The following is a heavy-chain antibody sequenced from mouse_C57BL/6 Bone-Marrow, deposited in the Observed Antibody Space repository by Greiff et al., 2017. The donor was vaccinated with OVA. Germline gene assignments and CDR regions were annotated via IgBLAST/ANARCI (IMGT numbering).Heavy chain of an antibody. D-gene: IGHD2-4*01. CDR1: GFSLTSYG. CDR3: ANTMNTTGVYAMDY. J-gene: IGHJ4*01. CDR2: IWSGGST. V-gene: IGHV2-2*01. Sequence: VQLQQSGPGLVQPSQSLSITCTVSGFSLTSYGVHWVRQSPGKGLEWLGVIWSGGSTDYNAAFISRLSISKDNSKRQVFFKMNSLQADDTAIYYCANTMNTTGVYAMDYWGQGTSVTVSS.